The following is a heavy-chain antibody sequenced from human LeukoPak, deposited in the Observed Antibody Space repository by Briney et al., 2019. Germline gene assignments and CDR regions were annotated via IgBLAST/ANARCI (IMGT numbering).Heavy chain of an antibody. CDR3: ARDMNFGSVYFRWRPFDI. D-gene: IGHD3-22*01. J-gene: IGHJ3*02. Sequence: SETLSLTCTVSGGSISSSPYYWGWIRQPPGKGLEWIGSIYYSGTTHYNPSLESRVTISVDTSKNQFSLKLASVTAADTAVYYCARDMNFGSVYFRWRPFDIWGQGTLVTVSS. CDR1: GGSISSSPYY. V-gene: IGHV4-39*07. CDR2: IYYSGTT.